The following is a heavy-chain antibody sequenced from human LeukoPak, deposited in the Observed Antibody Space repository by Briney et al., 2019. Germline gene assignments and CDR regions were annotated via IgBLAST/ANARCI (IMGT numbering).Heavy chain of an antibody. CDR1: GGSISSSSYY. CDR2: IYTSGST. CDR3: AREGRDDYGDY. D-gene: IGHD2-15*01. J-gene: IGHJ4*02. V-gene: IGHV4-61*02. Sequence: PSETLSLTCTVSGGSISSSSYYWGWIRQPPGKGLEWIGRIYTSGSTNYNPSLKSRVTISVDTSKNQFSLNLSSVTAADTAVYYCAREGRDDYGDYWGQGTLVTVSS.